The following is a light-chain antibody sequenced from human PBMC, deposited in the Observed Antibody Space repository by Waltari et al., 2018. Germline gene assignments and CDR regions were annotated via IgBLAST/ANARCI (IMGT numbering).Light chain of an antibody. J-gene: IGLJ2*01. Sequence: SYEVIQPPSVSVSPGQTATITCSGDKLGGRPTSWYQQRPGQSPVLLSYQSSRRSSGVPGRFSGSHSGNTATLTISGTQTVDEADYYCQAWDRDGAVFGDGTKLTVL. CDR3: QAWDRDGAV. CDR1: KLGGRP. CDR2: QSS. V-gene: IGLV3-1*01.